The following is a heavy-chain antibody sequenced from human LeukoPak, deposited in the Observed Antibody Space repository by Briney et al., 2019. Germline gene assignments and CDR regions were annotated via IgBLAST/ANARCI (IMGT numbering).Heavy chain of an antibody. D-gene: IGHD2-15*01. CDR3: ARGPVVVAATRSDHYFDY. CDR1: GGSISSGVYY. J-gene: IGHJ4*02. V-gene: IGHV4-31*03. CDR2: IYYSGST. Sequence: SETLSLTCTVSGGSISSGVYYWSWIRQHPGKGLEWIGYIYYSGSTYYNPSLKSRVTISVDTSKNQFSLKLSSVTAADTAVYYCARGPVVVAATRSDHYFDYWGQGTLVVVSS.